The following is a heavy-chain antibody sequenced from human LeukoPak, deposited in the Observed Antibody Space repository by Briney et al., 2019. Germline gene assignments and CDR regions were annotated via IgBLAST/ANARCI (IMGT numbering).Heavy chain of an antibody. CDR2: ISGSGGST. V-gene: IGHV3-23*01. D-gene: IGHD3-10*01. J-gene: IGHJ4*02. CDR1: GFTFSSYA. CDR3: ANRDYGSGSYPFDY. Sequence: GVSLRLSCAASGFTFSSYAMSWVRQAPGEGLEWVSAISGSGGSTYYADSVKRRFTISRDKSKNTLYLQMNSLRAEDTAVYYCANRDYGSGSYPFDYWGQGTLVTVSS.